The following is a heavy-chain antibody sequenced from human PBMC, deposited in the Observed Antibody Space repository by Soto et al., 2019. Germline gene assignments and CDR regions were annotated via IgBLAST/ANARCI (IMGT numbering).Heavy chain of an antibody. J-gene: IGHJ4*02. D-gene: IGHD3-10*01. Sequence: QVQMVQSGAEVKRPGSSVKVSCKASGDTFAFHSINWVRQAPGLGLEWMGRINPILSMSNYAQRFQGRVTRTADKPTNTAYMVLSSRNSEDTAIYYCTTSYGSGYRAFDYWGREPWSPAP. CDR1: GDTFAFHS. V-gene: IGHV1-69*02. CDR3: TTSYGSGYRAFDY. CDR2: INPILSMS.